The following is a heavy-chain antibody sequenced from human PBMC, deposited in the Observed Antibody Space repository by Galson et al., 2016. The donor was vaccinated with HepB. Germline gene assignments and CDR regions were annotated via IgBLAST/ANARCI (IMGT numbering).Heavy chain of an antibody. D-gene: IGHD3-9*01. V-gene: IGHV1-18*01. CDR3: ARTNSRGVGVAVDWFYGMDV. CDR2: ISAHNGDT. Sequence: QSGAEVKKPGASVKVSCTASGYTFISYGINWVRQAPGQGLEWMGWISAHNGDTTYAQKFQGRVTMARDTSTSTAYMELRSLRSDDTADYYCARTNSRGVGVAVDWFYGMDVWGQGTTVTVSS. CDR1: GYTFISYG. J-gene: IGHJ6*02.